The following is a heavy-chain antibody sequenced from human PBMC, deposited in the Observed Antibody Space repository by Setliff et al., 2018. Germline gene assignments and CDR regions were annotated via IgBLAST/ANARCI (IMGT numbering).Heavy chain of an antibody. V-gene: IGHV3-9*03. Sequence: GGSLRLSCAASGLTFDDYAMHWVRQAPGKGLEWVSGISWNSGIVAYADSVKGRFTISRDNAKNSLYLQMNSLRAEDMALYYCAKGYCSSTSCYVDYWGQGTLVTVSS. CDR1: GLTFDDYA. J-gene: IGHJ4*02. CDR3: AKGYCSSTSCYVDY. CDR2: ISWNSGIV. D-gene: IGHD2-2*01.